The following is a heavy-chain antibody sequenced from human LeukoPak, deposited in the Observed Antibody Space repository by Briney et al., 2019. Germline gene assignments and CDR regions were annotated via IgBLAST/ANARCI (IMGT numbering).Heavy chain of an antibody. Sequence: GASVKVSCKASGYTFTSYDINWVRQATGQGLEWMGWMNPNSGNTGYAQKFQGRVTMTRDTSTSTVYMELSSLRSEDTAVYFCARESIVGAPDYWGQGTLVTVSS. CDR1: GYTFTSYD. J-gene: IGHJ4*02. CDR2: MNPNSGNT. CDR3: ARESIVGAPDY. D-gene: IGHD1-26*01. V-gene: IGHV1-8*01.